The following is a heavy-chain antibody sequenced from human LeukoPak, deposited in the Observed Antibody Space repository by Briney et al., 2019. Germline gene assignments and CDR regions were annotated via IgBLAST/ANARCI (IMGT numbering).Heavy chain of an antibody. D-gene: IGHD5-18*01. CDR1: GFTFSSYA. CDR2: ISYDGSNK. V-gene: IGHV3-30-3*01. CDR3: ARGPYSYGFYYYYYGMDV. J-gene: IGHJ6*02. Sequence: LAGGSLRLSCAASGFTFSSYAMHWVRQAPGKGLEWVAVISYDGSNKYYADSVKGRFTISRDNSKNTLYLQMNSLRAEDTAVYYCARGPYSYGFYYYYYGMDVWGQGTTVTVSS.